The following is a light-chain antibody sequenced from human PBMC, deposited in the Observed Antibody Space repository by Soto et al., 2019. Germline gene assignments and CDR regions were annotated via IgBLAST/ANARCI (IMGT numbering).Light chain of an antibody. V-gene: IGKV1-5*03. J-gene: IGKJ1*01. CDR2: KAS. Sequence: DIQMTQSPSTLSASVGDRVTITCRASQSISSWLAWYQQKPGKAPKLLIYKASSLESGVPSRFSGSGSGTEFTLTISSLQPDDFETYYCQQYNRYATFGQGTKVEIK. CDR1: QSISSW. CDR3: QQYNRYAT.